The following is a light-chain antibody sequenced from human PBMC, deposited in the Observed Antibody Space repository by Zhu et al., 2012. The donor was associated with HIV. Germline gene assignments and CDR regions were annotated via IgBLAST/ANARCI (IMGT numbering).Light chain of an antibody. J-gene: IGKJ4*01. CDR3: QQRSNWPLT. CDR1: QRVSSN. Sequence: EIVMTQSPATLSVSPGERVTLSCRASQRVSSNLAWYQQKPGQAPRLLIYGASTRATGIPVRFSGSGSGTEFTLTISSMQSEDFAVYYCQQRSNWPLTFGGGTKVEIK. CDR2: GAS. V-gene: IGKV3-15*01.